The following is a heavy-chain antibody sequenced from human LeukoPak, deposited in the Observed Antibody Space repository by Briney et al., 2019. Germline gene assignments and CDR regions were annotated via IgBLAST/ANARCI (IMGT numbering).Heavy chain of an antibody. D-gene: IGHD3-22*01. Sequence: GGSLRLSCAASGFTFSNYGMSWVRQAPGKGLEWVSAMSGSGGHMYYTDSVRGRFTISRDNSKNTLYLQMNSLRAEDTAVYYCAKVVDYYDSLDYFDYWGQGTLVTVSS. CDR3: AKVVDYYDSLDYFDY. V-gene: IGHV3-23*01. J-gene: IGHJ4*02. CDR1: GFTFSNYG. CDR2: MSGSGGHM.